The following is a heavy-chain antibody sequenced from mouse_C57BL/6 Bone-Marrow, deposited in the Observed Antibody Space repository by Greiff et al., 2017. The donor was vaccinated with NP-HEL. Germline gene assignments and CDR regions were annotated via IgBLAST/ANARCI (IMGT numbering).Heavy chain of an antibody. CDR3: ARYRGATGPRDMDY. D-gene: IGHD4-1*02. CDR2: INPSSGYT. CDR1: GYTFTSYW. J-gene: IGHJ4*01. V-gene: IGHV1-7*01. Sequence: QVQLKQSGAELAKPGASVKLSCKASGYTFTSYWMHWVKQRPGQGLEWIGYINPSSGYTKYNQKFQGKATLTADTSSSTAYMQLSSLTSEDTAVYYCARYRGATGPRDMDYWGQGTSVTVSS.